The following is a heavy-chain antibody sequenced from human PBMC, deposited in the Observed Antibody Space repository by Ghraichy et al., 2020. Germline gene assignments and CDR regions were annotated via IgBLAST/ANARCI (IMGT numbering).Heavy chain of an antibody. D-gene: IGHD2-2*01. CDR2: IYTSGST. J-gene: IGHJ5*02. CDR3: ARDSLTPYCSSTSCSSWFDP. V-gene: IGHV4-61*02. CDR1: GGSISSGSYY. Sequence: SETLSLTCTVSGGSISSGSYYWSWIRQPAGKGLEWIGRIYTSGSTNYNPSLKSRVTISVDTSKNQFSLKLSSVTAADTAVYYCARDSLTPYCSSTSCSSWFDPWGQGTLVTVSS.